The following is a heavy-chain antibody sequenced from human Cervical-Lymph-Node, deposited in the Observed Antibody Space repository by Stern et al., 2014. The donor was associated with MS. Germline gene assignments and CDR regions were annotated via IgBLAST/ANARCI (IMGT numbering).Heavy chain of an antibody. CDR3: ANAAALSCRSPSCYKAFEY. D-gene: IGHD2-2*02. Sequence: VQLVQSGGGVVQPGGSLRLSCVGSGFTFTTSGMHWVRQAPGKGLDWGAVISYDGSNQYYGDSVKGRFTISRDNSKNTVYLQMNSLRPEDTAVYYCANAAALSCRSPSCYKAFEYWGQGILVTVSS. CDR2: ISYDGSNQ. CDR1: GFTFTTSG. J-gene: IGHJ4*02. V-gene: IGHV3-30*18.